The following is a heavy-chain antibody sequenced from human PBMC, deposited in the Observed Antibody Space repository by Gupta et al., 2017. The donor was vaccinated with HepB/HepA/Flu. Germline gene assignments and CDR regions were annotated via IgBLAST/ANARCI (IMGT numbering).Heavy chain of an antibody. Sequence: EVQLVESGGGLIQPGGSLRLSCAASGFTVSSNYMSWVRQAPGKGLEWVSVIYSGGSTYYADSVKGRFTSSRDNSKNTLYLQMNSLRAEDTAVYYCARDLRDYYDSSGYWYAFDIWGQGTMVTVSS. D-gene: IGHD3-22*01. J-gene: IGHJ3*02. V-gene: IGHV3-53*01. CDR3: ARDLRDYYDSSGYWYAFDI. CDR2: IYSGGST. CDR1: GFTVSSNY.